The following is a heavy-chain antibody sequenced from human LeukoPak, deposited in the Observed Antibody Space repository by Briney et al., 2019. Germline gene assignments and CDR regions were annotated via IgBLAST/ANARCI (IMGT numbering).Heavy chain of an antibody. CDR2: IYYSGST. CDR3: ARDLLTGYLGY. D-gene: IGHD3-9*01. V-gene: IGHV4-39*07. Sequence: SETLSVTCTVSGGSISSSSYYWGWIRQPPGKGLEWIGSIYYSGSTYYNPSLKSRVTISVDTSKNQFSLKLSSVTAADTAVYYCARDLLTGYLGYWGQGTLVTVSS. CDR1: GGSISSSSYY. J-gene: IGHJ4*02.